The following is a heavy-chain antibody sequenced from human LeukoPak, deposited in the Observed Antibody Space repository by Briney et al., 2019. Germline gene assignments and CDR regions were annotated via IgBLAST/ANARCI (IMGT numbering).Heavy chain of an antibody. Sequence: ASVKVSCKASGYTFTGYYMHWVRQAPGQGLEWMGWINPNSGGTNYAQKLQGRVTMTTDTSTSTAYMELRSLRSDDTAVYYCARGATVTTFYYYYYMDVWGKGTTVTVSS. CDR1: GYTFTGYY. CDR3: ARGATVTTFYYYYYMDV. V-gene: IGHV1-2*02. J-gene: IGHJ6*03. D-gene: IGHD4-17*01. CDR2: INPNSGGT.